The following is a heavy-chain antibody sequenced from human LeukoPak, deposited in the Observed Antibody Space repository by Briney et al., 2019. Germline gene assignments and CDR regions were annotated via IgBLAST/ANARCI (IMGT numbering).Heavy chain of an antibody. J-gene: IGHJ4*02. CDR3: ARVYSSSWSSYYFDY. CDR1: GYTFTGYY. Sequence: GASVKVSCKASGYTFTGYYIHWVRQAPGQGLEWMGWINPNSGGTNYAQKFQGRVTMTRDTSISTAYMELSRLRSDDTAVYYCARVYSSSWSSYYFDYWGQGTLVTVSS. D-gene: IGHD6-13*01. CDR2: INPNSGGT. V-gene: IGHV1-2*02.